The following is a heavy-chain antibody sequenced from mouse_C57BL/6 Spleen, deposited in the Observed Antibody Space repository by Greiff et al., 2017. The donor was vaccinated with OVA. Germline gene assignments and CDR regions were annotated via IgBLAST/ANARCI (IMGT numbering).Heavy chain of an antibody. J-gene: IGHJ4*01. CDR2: IDPSDSYT. V-gene: IGHV1-50*01. CDR1: GYTFTSYW. Sequence: QVQLQQPGAELVKPGASVKLSCKASGYTFTSYWMQWVKQRPGQGLEWIGEIDPSDSYTNYNQKFKGKATLTVDTSSSTAYMQLSSLTSEDSAVYYCARYYYRKGYAMDYWGQGTSVTVSS. D-gene: IGHD1-1*01. CDR3: ARYYYRKGYAMDY.